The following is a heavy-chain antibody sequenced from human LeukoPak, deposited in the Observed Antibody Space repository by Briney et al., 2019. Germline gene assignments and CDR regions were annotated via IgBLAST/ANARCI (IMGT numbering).Heavy chain of an antibody. CDR3: AKDLFPYCSGGSCYVLDY. CDR2: ISDDGSNK. V-gene: IGHV3-30*18. D-gene: IGHD2-15*01. Sequence: GGSLRLSCAASGFTFCSYGTHWVRQAPGKGLEWVAVISDDGSNKYYADSVKGRFTISRDNSKNTLYLQMNSLRAEDTAVYYCAKDLFPYCSGGSCYVLDYWGQGTLVTVSS. CDR1: GFTFCSYG. J-gene: IGHJ4*02.